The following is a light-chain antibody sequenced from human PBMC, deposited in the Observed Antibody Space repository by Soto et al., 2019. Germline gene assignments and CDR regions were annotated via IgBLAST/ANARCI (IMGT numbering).Light chain of an antibody. J-gene: IGLJ1*01. CDR1: SSDVGRYNY. CDR2: DVT. CDR3: LSYTTINTQV. Sequence: QSVLTQPASVSGSPGQSITISCTGTSSDVGRYNYVSWYQQQPGQAPKLMLYDVTNRPSGASDRFSGSKSGNTASLTISGLQAEDEADYYCLSYTTINTQVFGTGTKVTVL. V-gene: IGLV2-14*01.